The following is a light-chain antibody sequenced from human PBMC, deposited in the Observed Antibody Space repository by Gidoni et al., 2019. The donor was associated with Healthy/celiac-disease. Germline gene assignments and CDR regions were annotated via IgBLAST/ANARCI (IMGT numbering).Light chain of an antibody. CDR1: SSDVGCYNY. CDR2: DVS. V-gene: IGLV2-11*01. J-gene: IGLJ2*01. CDR3: CSYAGSYTLV. Sequence: QSALTQPRSVSGSTGQSVTISCTGTSSDVGCYNYVSWYQPHPGKAPKLMIYDVSKRPSGVPDRFSGSKSGNTASLTISGLQAEDEADYYCCSYAGSYTLVFGGGTKLTVL.